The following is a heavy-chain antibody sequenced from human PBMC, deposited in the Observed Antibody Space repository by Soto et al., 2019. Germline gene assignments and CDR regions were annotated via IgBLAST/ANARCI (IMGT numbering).Heavy chain of an antibody. CDR1: GSTFSNYA. Sequence: GGSLRLSCAASGSTFSNYAMSWFRQAPGKGLEWVSGISGSADGTYYADSVKGRFTISRDNSKNTLNLQMNSLRVEDTAVYYCAKGGLERTFNLDYWGQGT. CDR3: AKGGLERTFNLDY. D-gene: IGHD1-1*01. J-gene: IGHJ4*02. V-gene: IGHV3-23*01. CDR2: ISGSADGT.